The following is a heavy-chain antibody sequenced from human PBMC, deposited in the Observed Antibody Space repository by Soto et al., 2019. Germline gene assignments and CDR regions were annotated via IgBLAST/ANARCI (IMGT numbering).Heavy chain of an antibody. D-gene: IGHD2-15*01. CDR2: IGRKANDYAT. CDR3: SSQDCSGDACQHPN. CDR1: GFTFSGSV. Sequence: ELQLVESGGGLVQPGGSLKLSCAASGFTFSGSVIHWVRQASGKGLEWVGHIGRKANDYATTYAASVKGRFSIFRDDSENTAYLQMISLKTEDTAVYYCSSQDCSGDACQHPNRGQGTLVTVSS. J-gene: IGHJ4*02. V-gene: IGHV3-73*02.